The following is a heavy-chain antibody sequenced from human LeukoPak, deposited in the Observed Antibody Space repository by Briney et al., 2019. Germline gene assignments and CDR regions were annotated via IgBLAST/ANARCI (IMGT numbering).Heavy chain of an antibody. D-gene: IGHD2-2*01. CDR3: AKNGNDIVVVPAAIDPDYYYYYGMDV. CDR1: GFTFSSYA. CDR2: ISGSGGST. J-gene: IGHJ6*02. Sequence: PGGPLRLSCAASGFTFSSYAMSWVRQAPGKGLEWVSAISGSGGSTYYADSVKGRFTISTDNSKNTLYLQMTSLRAEDTAVYYCAKNGNDIVVVPAAIDPDYYYYYGMDVWGQGTTVTVSS. V-gene: IGHV3-23*01.